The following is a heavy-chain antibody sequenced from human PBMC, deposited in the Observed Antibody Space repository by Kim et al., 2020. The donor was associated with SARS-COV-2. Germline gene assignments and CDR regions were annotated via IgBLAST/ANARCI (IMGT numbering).Heavy chain of an antibody. CDR3: ARCLLGPYNTAYSFDL. CDR2: IYPGDFDT. CDR1: GYNFNTSW. J-gene: IGHJ4*02. D-gene: IGHD3-9*01. V-gene: IGHV5-51*01. Sequence: GESLKISCHASGYNFNTSWIGWVRQVSGRGLEWMGIIYPGDFDTRYSPSFQGQVTISAARSISTAYLQWSNLKASDSAMYYCARCLLGPYNTAYSFDLWGQGTLVSVSS.